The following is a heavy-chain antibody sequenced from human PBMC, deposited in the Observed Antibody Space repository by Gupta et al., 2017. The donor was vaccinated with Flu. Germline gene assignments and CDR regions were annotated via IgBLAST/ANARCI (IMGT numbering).Heavy chain of an antibody. Sequence: QAQLAESGGGLVKPGESLRLSCAASGFTFSDNYMNWIRQAPGKGLEWVAYISSTGRTRLYGDSVKGRFTISRDNAENSLYLQMNSLRADDTGVYXCXSSVAVXTPAPYYYYGKDVWGQGTMVTVSS. V-gene: IGHV3-11*01. CDR1: GFTFSDNY. D-gene: IGHD6-19*01. J-gene: IGHJ6*02. CDR3: XSSVAVXTPAPYYYYGKDV. CDR2: ISSTGRTR.